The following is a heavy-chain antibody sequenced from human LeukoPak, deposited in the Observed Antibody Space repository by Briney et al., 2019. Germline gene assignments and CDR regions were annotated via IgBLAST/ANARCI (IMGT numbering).Heavy chain of an antibody. CDR2: ISDSGDIT. J-gene: IGHJ4*02. Sequence: GGSLRLSCVASGFSFSNLAMGWVRQAPGNGLEWVSVISDSGDITYYADSVKGRFTLSRDNSRNTLYLQMNSLRVDDTAVYYCAKDARRYSGWYFFDHWGQGTLVTVSS. CDR1: GFSFSNLA. CDR3: AKDARRYSGWYFFDH. V-gene: IGHV3-23*01. D-gene: IGHD6-19*01.